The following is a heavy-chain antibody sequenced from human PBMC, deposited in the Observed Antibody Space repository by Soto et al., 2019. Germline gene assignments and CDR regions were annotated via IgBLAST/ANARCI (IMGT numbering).Heavy chain of an antibody. CDR2: LIPIFGTA. V-gene: IGHV1-69*01. CDR1: GGTFSSYA. D-gene: IGHD1-20*01. J-gene: IGHJ4*02. Sequence: QVQLVQSGAEVKKPGSSVKVSCKASGGTFSSYAISWVRQAPGQGLEWMGGLIPIFGTANYAQKFQGRVTITADEATSTAYMELSSLRSEDTAVYYCAREYESYNSNDYYLDYWGQGTLVTVSS. CDR3: AREYESYNSNDYYLDY.